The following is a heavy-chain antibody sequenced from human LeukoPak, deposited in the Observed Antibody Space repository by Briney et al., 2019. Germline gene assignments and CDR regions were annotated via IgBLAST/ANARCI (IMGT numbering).Heavy chain of an antibody. Sequence: GGSLRLSCAASGFTFSSYSMNWVRQAPGKGLEWVSYISSSSSTIYYADSVEGRFTISRDNAKNTLYLQMNSLRAEDTAVYYCANGYNYGHDYWGQGTLVTVSS. CDR2: ISSSSSTI. V-gene: IGHV3-48*01. D-gene: IGHD5-18*01. CDR3: ANGYNYGHDY. CDR1: GFTFSSYS. J-gene: IGHJ4*02.